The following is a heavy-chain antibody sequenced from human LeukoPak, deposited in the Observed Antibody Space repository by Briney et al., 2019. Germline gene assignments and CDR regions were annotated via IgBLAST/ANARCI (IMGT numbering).Heavy chain of an antibody. D-gene: IGHD6-13*01. V-gene: IGHV1-46*01. J-gene: IGHJ5*02. CDR3: ARGVFGAYRGIAAAGGGAFDP. CDR1: GYTFTSYY. Sequence: GASVKVSCKASGYTFTSYYMHWVRQAPGQGLEWMGIINPSGGSTNYAQKFQGRVTMTRDTSTNTVYMELSSLRSEDTAVYYCARGVFGAYRGIAAAGGGAFDPWGQGTLVTVSS. CDR2: INPSGGST.